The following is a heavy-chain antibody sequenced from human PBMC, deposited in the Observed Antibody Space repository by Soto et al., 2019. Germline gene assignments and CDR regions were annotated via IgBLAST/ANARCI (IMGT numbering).Heavy chain of an antibody. CDR2: INHSGST. Sequence: QLQLQESGPGLVKPSETLSLTCRVSDGSMNSDSSYWGWIRQPPGKGLEWIGVINHSGSTYHNLSLKGRVTMSVDASRKQFSLKVTSMTAADTAVYYCARLGGYVSVGYYYLWDSWGQGTLVTVAS. J-gene: IGHJ4*02. CDR3: ARLGGYVSVGYYYLWDS. CDR1: DGSMNSDSSY. D-gene: IGHD3-22*01. V-gene: IGHV4-39*01.